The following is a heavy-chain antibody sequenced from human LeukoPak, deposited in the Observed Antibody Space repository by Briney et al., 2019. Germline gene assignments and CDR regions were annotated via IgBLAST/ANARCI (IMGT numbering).Heavy chain of an antibody. Sequence: PSQTLSLTCTVSGGSISSGTYYWSWIRQPPGKGLEWIGYIYNSGGTYYNPSLKSRVTISVDTSKNQFSLKLSSVTAADTAVYYCARAPSSGWYPRRFDPWGQGTLVTVSS. D-gene: IGHD6-19*01. CDR3: ARAPSSGWYPRRFDP. J-gene: IGHJ5*02. CDR2: IYNSGGT. V-gene: IGHV4-30-4*01. CDR1: GGSISSGTYY.